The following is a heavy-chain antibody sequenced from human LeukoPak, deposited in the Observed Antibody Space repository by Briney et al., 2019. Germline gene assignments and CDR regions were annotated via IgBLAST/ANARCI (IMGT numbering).Heavy chain of an antibody. CDR2: IYPGDSDT. D-gene: IGHD2-15*01. CDR1: GYSFTSYW. CDR3: ARLTCSGGSCYNNAFDI. Sequence: GESLKISCKGSGYSFTSYWIDWVRQMPGKGLEWMGIIYPGDSDTRYSPSFQGQVTISADKSISTAYLQWSSLKASDTAMYYCARLTCSGGSCYNNAFDIWGQGTMVTVSS. J-gene: IGHJ3*02. V-gene: IGHV5-51*01.